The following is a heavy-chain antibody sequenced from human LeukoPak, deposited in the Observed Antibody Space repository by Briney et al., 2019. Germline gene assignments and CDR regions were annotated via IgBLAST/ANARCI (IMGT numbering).Heavy chain of an antibody. CDR2: IYDGGNI. Sequence: PSQTLSLTCTVSGGSLSNSDSFWSWIRQPPGKGLEWIGYIYDGGNIYYNPSLMSRVTMSVDTSKDQFSLQPSSVTAADTAVYYCARAPDYDSSGDAFDIWGQGTMVTVSS. J-gene: IGHJ3*02. D-gene: IGHD3-22*01. CDR3: ARAPDYDSSGDAFDI. V-gene: IGHV4-30-4*01. CDR1: GGSLSNSDSF.